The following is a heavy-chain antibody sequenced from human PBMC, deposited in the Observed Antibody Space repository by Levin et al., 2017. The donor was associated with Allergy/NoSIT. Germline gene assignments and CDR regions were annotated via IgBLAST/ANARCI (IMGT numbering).Heavy chain of an antibody. D-gene: IGHD5-24*01. Sequence: GGSLRLSCAASGFTFSDYYMSWIRQAPGKGLEWVSYISSSSSYTNYADSVKGRFTISRDKAKSSLFLQMNSLRAEDTAVYYCARSLSPGRSKETFDYWGQGTLVTVSS. CDR1: GFTFSDYY. V-gene: IGHV3-11*03. CDR3: ARSLSPGRSKETFDY. CDR2: ISSSSSYT. J-gene: IGHJ4*02.